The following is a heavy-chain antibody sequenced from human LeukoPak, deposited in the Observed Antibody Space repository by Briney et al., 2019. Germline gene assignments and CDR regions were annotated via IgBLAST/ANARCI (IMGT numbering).Heavy chain of an antibody. V-gene: IGHV1-18*01. CDR1: GYTFTSYG. Sequence: ASVKVSCKASGYTFTSYGISWVRQAPGQGLEWMGWISAYNGNTNYAQKLQGRVTMTTDTSTSTAYMELRSLRSDDTAVYYCARVNAVWLGELLLDNFDYWGQGTLVTVSS. CDR2: ISAYNGNT. D-gene: IGHD3-10*01. CDR3: ARVNAVWLGELLLDNFDY. J-gene: IGHJ4*02.